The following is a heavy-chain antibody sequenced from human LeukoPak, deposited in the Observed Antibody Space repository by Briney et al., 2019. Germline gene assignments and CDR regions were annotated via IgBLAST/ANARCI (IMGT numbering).Heavy chain of an antibody. Sequence: ASVKVSCKASGYTFTGYYMHWVRQAPGQGLGWMGWINPNSGGTNYAQKFQGRVTMTRDTSISTAYMELSRLRSDDTAVYYCASQYCSGGSCYFNWFDPWGQGTLVTVSS. D-gene: IGHD2-15*01. J-gene: IGHJ5*02. CDR3: ASQYCSGGSCYFNWFDP. CDR2: INPNSGGT. CDR1: GYTFTGYY. V-gene: IGHV1-2*02.